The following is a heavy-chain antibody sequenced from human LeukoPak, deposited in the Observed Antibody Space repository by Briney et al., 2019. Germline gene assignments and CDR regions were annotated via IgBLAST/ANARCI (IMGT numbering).Heavy chain of an antibody. Sequence: ASVKVSCKASGYTFTSYDINWVRQATGQGLGWMGWMNPNSGNTGYAQKFQGRVNMTRNTSISTAYMELSSLRSEDTAMYYCARGHRDRIFQYCSGGSCYSYYFDYWGQGTLVTVSS. J-gene: IGHJ4*02. CDR3: ARGHRDRIFQYCSGGSCYSYYFDY. CDR2: MNPNSGNT. CDR1: GYTFTSYD. V-gene: IGHV1-8*01. D-gene: IGHD2-15*01.